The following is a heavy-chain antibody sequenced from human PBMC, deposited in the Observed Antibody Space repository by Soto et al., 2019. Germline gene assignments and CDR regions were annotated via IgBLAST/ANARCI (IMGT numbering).Heavy chain of an antibody. CDR3: ARDLSTVVTPYYYGMDV. J-gene: IGHJ6*02. D-gene: IGHD4-17*01. CDR2: ISYDGSNK. Sequence: GGSLRLSCAASGFTFSSYAMHWVRQAPGKGLEWVAVISYDGSNKYYADSVKGRFTISRDNSKNTLYLQMNSLRAEDTAVYYCARDLSTVVTPYYYGMDVWGQGTTVTVSS. CDR1: GFTFSSYA. V-gene: IGHV3-30-3*01.